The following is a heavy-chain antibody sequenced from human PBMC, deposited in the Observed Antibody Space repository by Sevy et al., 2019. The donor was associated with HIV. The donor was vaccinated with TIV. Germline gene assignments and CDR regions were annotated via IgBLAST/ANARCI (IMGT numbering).Heavy chain of an antibody. CDR1: GFPFRAYA. V-gene: IGHV3-23*01. Sequence: GGSLRLSCTASGFPFRAYAMSWVRQAPGKGLEWVSAISGSADRTYYADSVKGRFTISRDNSKNTLYLQMNSLRAEDTAVYYCAKESDYYKTPYVYYWGQGSLVTVSS. D-gene: IGHD3-22*01. CDR2: ISGSADRT. CDR3: AKESDYYKTPYVYY. J-gene: IGHJ4*02.